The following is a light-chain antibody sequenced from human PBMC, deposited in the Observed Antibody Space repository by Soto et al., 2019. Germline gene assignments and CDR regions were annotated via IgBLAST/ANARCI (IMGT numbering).Light chain of an antibody. CDR2: GNG. CDR1: SSNIGAGYD. Sequence: QSVLTQPSSVSGAPGQRVTICCTGSSSNIGAGYDVHWYQHQTGTAPKLLIYGNGNRPSGVPDRFSDSKSGTSTSLAITALQPEDEADYYCQSYASSLSGAEVFGTGTKGTVL. J-gene: IGLJ1*01. V-gene: IGLV1-40*01. CDR3: QSYASSLSGAEV.